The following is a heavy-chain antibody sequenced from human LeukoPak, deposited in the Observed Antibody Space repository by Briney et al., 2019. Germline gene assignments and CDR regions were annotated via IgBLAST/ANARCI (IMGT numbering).Heavy chain of an antibody. D-gene: IGHD2-2*01. V-gene: IGHV1-69*06. CDR3: AIGGYCSSTSCYAIGAFDI. CDR2: VIPIFGTA. Sequence: SVKVSCKASGGSFSSYAISWVRQAPGEGLEWMGGVIPIFGTANYAQKFQGRVTITADKSTSKAYMELSSLRSEDTAVYHCAIGGYCSSTSCYAIGAFDIWGQGTMVTVSS. CDR1: GGSFSSYA. J-gene: IGHJ3*02.